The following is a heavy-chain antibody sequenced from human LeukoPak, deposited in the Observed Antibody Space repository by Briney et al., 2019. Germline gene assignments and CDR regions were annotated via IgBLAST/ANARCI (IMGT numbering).Heavy chain of an antibody. J-gene: IGHJ4*02. D-gene: IGHD3-16*01. CDR1: GFTFDDYA. V-gene: IGHV3-9*01. Sequence: GGSLRLSCAASGFTFDDYAMPWVRQAPGKGLEWVSGISWNSGSIGYADSVKGRFTISRDNAKNSLYLQMNSLRAEDTAVYYCARWGGTGYWGQGTLVTVSS. CDR3: ARWGGTGY. CDR2: ISWNSGSI.